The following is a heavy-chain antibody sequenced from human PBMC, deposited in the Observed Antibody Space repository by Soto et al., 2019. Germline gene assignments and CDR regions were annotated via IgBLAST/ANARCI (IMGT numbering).Heavy chain of an antibody. Sequence: GGYLRLSCAASGFTFSTYAMSWVRQAPGKGLEWVSTIYSSGDRIYYAGSVKGRFTISRDNSKNTLYLQMNSLGAEDTAVYYCAKGPISPYGMDVWGQGTTVTVSS. J-gene: IGHJ6*02. D-gene: IGHD3-3*01. CDR1: GFTFSTYA. V-gene: IGHV3-23*01. CDR2: IYSSGDRI. CDR3: AKGPISPYGMDV.